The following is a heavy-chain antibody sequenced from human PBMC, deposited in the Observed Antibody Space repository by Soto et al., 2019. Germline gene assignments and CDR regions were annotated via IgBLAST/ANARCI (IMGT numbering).Heavy chain of an antibody. CDR1: GGSFSGYY. Sequence: SETLSLTCAVYGGSFSGYYWSWIRQPPGKGLEWIGEINHSGSTNYNPSLKSRVTTSVDTSKNQFSLKLSSVTAADTAVYYCARGNMVRGGGWFDPWGQGTLVTVST. J-gene: IGHJ5*02. D-gene: IGHD3-10*01. CDR2: INHSGST. CDR3: ARGNMVRGGGWFDP. V-gene: IGHV4-34*01.